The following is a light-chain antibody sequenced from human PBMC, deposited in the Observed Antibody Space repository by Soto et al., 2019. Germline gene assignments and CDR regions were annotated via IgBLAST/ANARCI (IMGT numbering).Light chain of an antibody. Sequence: EIVMTQSPATLSVSPGERATLSCRASQSITSDLAWYQHKPGQTPRLLIHGASNRATGIPARFSGVGSGTEFTLTISSQQSEDFAVYYCQQYNKWPQTFGQGTRLEI. CDR1: QSITSD. J-gene: IGKJ5*01. V-gene: IGKV3-15*01. CDR3: QQYNKWPQT. CDR2: GAS.